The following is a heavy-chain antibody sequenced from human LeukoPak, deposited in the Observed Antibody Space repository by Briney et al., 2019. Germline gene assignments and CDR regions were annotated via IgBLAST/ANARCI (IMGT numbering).Heavy chain of an antibody. J-gene: IGHJ5*02. D-gene: IGHD6-13*01. V-gene: IGHV4-59*01. Sequence: PSETLSLTCTVSGGSISSYYWSWIRQPPGKGLEWIGYIYYSGSINYNPSLKSRVTLSVDTSKNQFSLKLSSVTAADTAVYYCAGSGSSYENCFDPWGQGMLVTVSS. CDR2: IYYSGSI. CDR3: AGSGSSYENCFDP. CDR1: GGSISSYY.